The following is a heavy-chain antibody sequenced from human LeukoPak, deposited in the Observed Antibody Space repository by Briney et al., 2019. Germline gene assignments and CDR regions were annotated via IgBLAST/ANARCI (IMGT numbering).Heavy chain of an antibody. CDR2: IYYSGST. D-gene: IGHD1-26*01. CDR1: GGSISSYY. CDR3: ARVGSGYYYYYYMDV. Sequence: SETLSLTCTVSGGSISSYYWSWIRQPPGKGLEWIGYIYYSGSTNYNPSLKSRVTISVDTSKNQFSLKLSSVTAADTAVYYCARVGSGYYYYYYMDVWGKGTTVTVSS. V-gene: IGHV4-59*01. J-gene: IGHJ6*03.